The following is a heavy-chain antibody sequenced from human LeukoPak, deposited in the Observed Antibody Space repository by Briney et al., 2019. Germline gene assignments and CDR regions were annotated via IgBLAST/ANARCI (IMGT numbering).Heavy chain of an antibody. Sequence: SETLSPTCTVSGDSISSGDYYWSWIRQPPGKGLEWIGYIYYSGSTYYNPSLKSRVTISVDTSKNQFSLKLSSVTAADTAVYYCARSIFGVVIHFDYWGQGTLVTVSS. CDR3: ARSIFGVVIHFDY. D-gene: IGHD3-3*01. V-gene: IGHV4-30-4*01. J-gene: IGHJ4*02. CDR2: IYYSGST. CDR1: GDSISSGDYY.